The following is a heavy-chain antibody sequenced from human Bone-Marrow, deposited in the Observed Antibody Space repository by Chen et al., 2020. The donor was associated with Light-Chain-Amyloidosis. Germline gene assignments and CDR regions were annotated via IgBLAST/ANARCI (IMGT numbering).Heavy chain of an antibody. J-gene: IGHJ4*02. CDR3: AAGLQFLAGRFDL. Sequence: QMEVVQSGPEVKKPGTSVKVSCKTSGFSFISSAVQGVRQSRAQRLEWIGWMVVVSGNTNYAPEFQERVTIDRDMSTNTAYVALRNLRSEDTAVYCCAAGLQFLAGRFDLWGQGALVTVSS. V-gene: IGHV1-58*01. CDR1: GFSFISSA. D-gene: IGHD3-3*01. CDR2: MVVVSGNT.